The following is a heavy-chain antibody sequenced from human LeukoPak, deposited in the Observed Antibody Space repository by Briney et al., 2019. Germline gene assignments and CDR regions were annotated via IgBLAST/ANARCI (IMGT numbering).Heavy chain of an antibody. J-gene: IGHJ5*02. V-gene: IGHV3-23*01. Sequence: PGGSLRLFCAASGFTFSSYAVSWVRQAPGKGLEWVSAISGSGGRTYYAHSVKGRYTISSDNSKNTLYLQINSLRAEDRAVYYCAKDTGHLWGQGTLITVSS. CDR3: AKDTGHL. CDR1: GFTFSSYA. D-gene: IGHD1-14*01. CDR2: ISGSGGRT.